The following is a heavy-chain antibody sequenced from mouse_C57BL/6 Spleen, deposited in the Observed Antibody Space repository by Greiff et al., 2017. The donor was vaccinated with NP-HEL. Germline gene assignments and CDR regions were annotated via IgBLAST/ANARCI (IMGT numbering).Heavy chain of an antibody. V-gene: IGHV5-9*01. CDR2: ISGGGGNT. D-gene: IGHD2-3*01. CDR1: GFTFSSYT. CDR3: ARFYDGYYGYFDY. J-gene: IGHJ2*01. Sequence: EVQGVESGGGLVKPGGSLKLSCAASGFTFSSYTMSWVRQTPEKRLEWVATISGGGGNTYYPDSVKGRFTIYRDNAKNTLYLQSSSLRSEDTALYYCARFYDGYYGYFDYWGQGTTLTVSS.